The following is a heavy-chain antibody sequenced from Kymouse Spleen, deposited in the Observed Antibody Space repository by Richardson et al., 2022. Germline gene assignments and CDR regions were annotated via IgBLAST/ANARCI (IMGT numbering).Heavy chain of an antibody. CDR3: ASRYSGSFDAFDI. J-gene: IGHJ3*02. Sequence: QVQLVESGGGVVQPGRSLRLSCAASGFTFSSYGMHWVRQAPGKGLEWVAVIWYDGSNKYYADSVKGRFTISRDNSKNTLYLQMNSLRAEDTAVYYCASRYSGSFDAFDIWGQGTMVTVSS. D-gene: IGHD1-26*01. CDR2: IWYDGSNK. V-gene: IGHV3-33*01. CDR1: GFTFSSYG.